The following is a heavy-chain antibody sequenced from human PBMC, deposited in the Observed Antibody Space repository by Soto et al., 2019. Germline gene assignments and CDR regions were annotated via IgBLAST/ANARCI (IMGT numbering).Heavy chain of an antibody. J-gene: IGHJ6*02. D-gene: IGHD3-3*01. CDR1: GFTFSNAW. CDR2: IKSKTDGGTT. Sequence: GGSLRLSCAASGFTFSNAWMSWVRQAPGKGLEWVGRIKSKTDGGTTDHSAPVKGRFTISRDDSKNTLYLQMNSLKTEDTAVYYCTTDLLEWLLSFGYYYYGMDVWGQGTTVTVSS. V-gene: IGHV3-15*01. CDR3: TTDLLEWLLSFGYYYYGMDV.